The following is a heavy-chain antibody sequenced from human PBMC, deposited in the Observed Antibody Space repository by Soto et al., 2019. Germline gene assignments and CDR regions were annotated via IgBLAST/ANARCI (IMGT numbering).Heavy chain of an antibody. CDR3: AKALVAGDYYYCYGMDV. V-gene: IGHV3-23*01. Sequence: EVQLLESGGGLVQPGGSLRLSCAASGFTFSSYAMSWVRQAPGKGLEWGSAISGSGGRTYYADSVKGRFTISRDNSKNTLYLQMNSLRADDTAVYYCAKALVAGDYYYCYGMDVWGQGTTVTVSS. D-gene: IGHD6-19*01. CDR2: ISGSGGRT. J-gene: IGHJ6*02. CDR1: GFTFSSYA.